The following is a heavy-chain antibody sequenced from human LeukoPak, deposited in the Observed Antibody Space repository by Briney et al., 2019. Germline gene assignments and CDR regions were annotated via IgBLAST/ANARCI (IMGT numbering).Heavy chain of an antibody. CDR1: GFSFSSYW. J-gene: IGHJ3*02. V-gene: IGHV3-7*01. Sequence: GGSLRLSCVGSGFSFSSYWMAWVRQAPGKGLEWVASIKQDGSEQRYVDSVKGRFTISRDNAKNSLFLQMSRLGAEDTAVYYCATSPNPFRMWGQGTKVTVSS. CDR2: IKQDGSEQ. CDR3: ATSPNPFRM.